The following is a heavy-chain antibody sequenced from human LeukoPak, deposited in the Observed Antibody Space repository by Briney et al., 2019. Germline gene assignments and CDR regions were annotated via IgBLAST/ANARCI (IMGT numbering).Heavy chain of an antibody. J-gene: IGHJ4*02. D-gene: IGHD5-18*01. CDR1: GFTFSSYA. CDR3: ANQFQTAMAYFDY. Sequence: GGSLRLSCAASGFTFSSYAMHWVRQAPGKGLEWVAVISYDGSNKYYADSVKGRFTISRDNSNNTLYLPMNSLRAEDTAVYYCANQFQTAMAYFDYWGEGTLVTVSS. V-gene: IGHV3-30-3*01. CDR2: ISYDGSNK.